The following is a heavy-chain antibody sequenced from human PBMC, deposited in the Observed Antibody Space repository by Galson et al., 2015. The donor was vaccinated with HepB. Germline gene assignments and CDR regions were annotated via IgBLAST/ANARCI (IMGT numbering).Heavy chain of an antibody. J-gene: IGHJ4*02. CDR1: GFTVSSNY. V-gene: IGHV3-53*01. Sequence: SLRLYCAAAGFTVSSNYMSWVRQTPGKGLEWVSVIYRGGSTYSADSVKGRFIISRDKSSNTVLLQMNSLRTDDTAVYYCAVSRDGYCFHYWGQGSLVTVSS. CDR2: IYRGGST. CDR3: AVSRDGYCFHY. D-gene: IGHD5-24*01.